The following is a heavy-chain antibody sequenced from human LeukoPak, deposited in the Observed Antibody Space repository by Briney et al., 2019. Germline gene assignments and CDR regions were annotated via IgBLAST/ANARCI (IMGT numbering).Heavy chain of an antibody. D-gene: IGHD3-22*01. CDR3: ARSDYYDSSGYYPKEFDY. CDR1: GFTFSSYA. Sequence: SGGSLRLSCAASGFTFSSYAMHWVRQAPGKGLEWVAVISYDGSNKYYADSVKGRFTISRDNSKNTLYLQMNSLRAEDTAVYYCARSDYYDSSGYYPKEFDYWGQGTLVTVSS. CDR2: ISYDGSNK. J-gene: IGHJ4*02. V-gene: IGHV3-30*04.